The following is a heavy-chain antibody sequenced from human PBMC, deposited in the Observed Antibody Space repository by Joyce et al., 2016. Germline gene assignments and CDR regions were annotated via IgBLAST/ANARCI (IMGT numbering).Heavy chain of an antibody. Sequence: QVQLVQSGAEVKRPGASVKVSCTASGYTFTGYYIHWVRQVPGQGLEWMGWINPNSGGTNYAQKFQGWVTMTRDTSISTAYMELSRLGSDDTAVYYCARQLGYCTSASCYYDYNAFDVWGQGTTVTVSS. CDR2: INPNSGGT. CDR3: ARQLGYCTSASCYYDYNAFDV. D-gene: IGHD2-2*01. J-gene: IGHJ6*02. CDR1: GYTFTGYY. V-gene: IGHV1-2*04.